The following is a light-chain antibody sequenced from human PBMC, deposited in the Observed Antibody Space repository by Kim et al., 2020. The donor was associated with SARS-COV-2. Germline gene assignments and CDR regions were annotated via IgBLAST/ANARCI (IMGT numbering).Light chain of an antibody. V-gene: IGLV3-1*01. CDR2: QDT. J-gene: IGLJ2*01. CDR3: QACDRITVI. Sequence: SYELTQPPSVSVSPGQTASITCSGDKLGEKYACWYQQKPGQSPVLVIYQDTKRPSGIPERFSGSNSGNTATLTISGTQAMDEADYYCQACDRITVIFGGG. CDR1: KLGEKY.